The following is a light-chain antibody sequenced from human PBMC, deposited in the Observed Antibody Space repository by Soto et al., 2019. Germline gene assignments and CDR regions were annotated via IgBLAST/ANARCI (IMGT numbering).Light chain of an antibody. CDR3: QQSYRTPFT. CDR1: PTISVY. J-gene: IGKJ2*01. Sequence: DIQMTQSPSSLSASVGDIVTVTCRASPTISVYLNWYQQKPGKAPNLLIYEASTLQSGVPSRFSGSGSGAEFTLTISSLQPEDFASYYCQQSYRTPFTFGQGTRLEI. CDR2: EAS. V-gene: IGKV1-39*01.